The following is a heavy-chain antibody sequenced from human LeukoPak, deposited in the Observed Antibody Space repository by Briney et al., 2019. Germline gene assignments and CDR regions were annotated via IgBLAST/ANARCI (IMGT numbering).Heavy chain of an antibody. J-gene: IGHJ4*02. CDR1: GGTFSSYA. CDR3: AVPRDGYNNDS. CDR2: IIPIFGTA. Sequence: ASVKVSCKASGGTFSSYAISWVRQAPGQGLEWMGRIIPIFGTANYAQKFQGRVTITTDESTSTAYMELSSLRSEDTAVYYCAVPRDGYNNDSWGQGTLVTVSS. D-gene: IGHD5-24*01. V-gene: IGHV1-69*05.